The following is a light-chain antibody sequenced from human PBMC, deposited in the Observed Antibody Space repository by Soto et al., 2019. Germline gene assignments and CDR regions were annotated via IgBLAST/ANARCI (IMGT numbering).Light chain of an antibody. V-gene: IGLV2-23*01. Sequence: QSALTQPASVSGSPGQSITISCTGTSSDVGSYNLVSWYQHHPGKAPKLMIYEGSKRPSGVSNRFSGSKSGNTASLTISGLQAEDEADYYCGTWDTGLVWVFGGGTKVTVL. J-gene: IGLJ3*02. CDR1: SSDVGSYNL. CDR2: EGS. CDR3: GTWDTGLVWV.